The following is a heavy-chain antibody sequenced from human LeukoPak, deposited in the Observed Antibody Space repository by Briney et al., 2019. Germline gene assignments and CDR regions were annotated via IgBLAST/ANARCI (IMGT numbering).Heavy chain of an antibody. CDR2: IYHSGST. CDR3: ARAPDYDYVWGSYRLLGY. J-gene: IGHJ4*02. D-gene: IGHD3-16*02. Sequence: SETLSLTCAVSGGSISSSNWWSWVRQPPGKGLEWIGEIYHSGSTNYNPSLKSRVTISVDKSKNQSSLKLSSVTAADTAVYYCARAPDYDYVWGSYRLLGYWGQGTLVTVSS. CDR1: GGSISSSNW. V-gene: IGHV4-4*02.